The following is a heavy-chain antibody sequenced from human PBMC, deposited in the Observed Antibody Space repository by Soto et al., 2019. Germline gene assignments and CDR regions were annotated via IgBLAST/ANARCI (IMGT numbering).Heavy chain of an antibody. J-gene: IGHJ6*02. CDR1: GFTVSSNY. Sequence: GGSLRLSCAASGFTVSSNYMSWVRQAPGKGLEWVAFISNDGSNKYYADSVKGRFTISRDNSKNSLYLQMNSLRAEDTAVYYCAKLPWGPHIVLVPAWSTALYGMDVWDQGTTVTVSS. CDR2: ISNDGSNK. D-gene: IGHD2-2*01. CDR3: AKLPWGPHIVLVPAWSTALYGMDV. V-gene: IGHV3-30*18.